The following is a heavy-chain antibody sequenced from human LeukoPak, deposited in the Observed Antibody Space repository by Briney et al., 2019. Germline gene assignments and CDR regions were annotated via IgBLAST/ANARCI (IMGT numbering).Heavy chain of an antibody. V-gene: IGHV3-48*03. CDR3: ARETLFGYFDY. CDR2: ISSSSSTI. CDR1: GFTFSSYE. Sequence: QPGGSLRLSCAASGFTFSSYEMNWVRQAPGKGLEWVSYISSSSSTIYYADSVKGRFTISRDNAKNSLYLQMNSLRAEDTAVYYCARETLFGYFDYWGQGTLVTVSS. J-gene: IGHJ4*02. D-gene: IGHD3-16*01.